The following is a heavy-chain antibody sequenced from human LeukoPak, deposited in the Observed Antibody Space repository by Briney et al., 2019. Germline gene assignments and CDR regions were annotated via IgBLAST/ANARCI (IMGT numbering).Heavy chain of an antibody. J-gene: IGHJ4*02. Sequence: GGSLRLSCAASGSSFSNYAMSWVRQGPGKGLEWVSAIGGSIGSTFYTDSVKGRFTISRDNSKNTLSLQMNSLRVEDTAVYYCVKDFVVVPGLVNYFDYWGQGTLVTVSS. V-gene: IGHV3-23*01. D-gene: IGHD2-2*01. CDR1: GSSFSNYA. CDR3: VKDFVVVPGLVNYFDY. CDR2: IGGSIGST.